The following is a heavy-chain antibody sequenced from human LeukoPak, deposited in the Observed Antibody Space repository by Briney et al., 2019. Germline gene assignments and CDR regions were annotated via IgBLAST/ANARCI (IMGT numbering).Heavy chain of an antibody. J-gene: IGHJ4*02. CDR3: ARASVPAAIHELFDY. CDR2: IKQDGSEK. Sequence: GGSLRLSCAASGFTFSSYWMSWVRQAPGKGLEWVANIKQDGSEKYYVDSVTGRFTISRDNAKNSLYLQMNSLRAEDTAVYYCARASVPAAIHELFDYWGQGTLVTVSS. CDR1: GFTFSSYW. D-gene: IGHD2-2*02. V-gene: IGHV3-7*01.